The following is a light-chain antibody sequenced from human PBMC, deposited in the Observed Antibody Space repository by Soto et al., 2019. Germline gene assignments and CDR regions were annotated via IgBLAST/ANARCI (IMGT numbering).Light chain of an antibody. CDR2: DVS. CDR1: SSDVGGYNY. J-gene: IGLJ2*01. Sequence: QSALTQPASVSGSPGQSITISCTGTSSDVGGYNYVSWYQQHPGKAPKLMIYDVSNRPSGVSNRFSGSKSGNTASLTISGLQAEDGADYYCSSYTSSSTLVFGGATKLTVL. V-gene: IGLV2-14*01. CDR3: SSYTSSSTLV.